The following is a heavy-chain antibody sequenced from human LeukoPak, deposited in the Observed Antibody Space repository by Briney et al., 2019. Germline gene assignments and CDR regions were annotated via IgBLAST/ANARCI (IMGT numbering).Heavy chain of an antibody. CDR1: GGSISSGDYY. CDR2: IYYSGST. CDR3: ARMNIVVVPAATFDY. V-gene: IGHV4-30-4*01. Sequence: KPSETLSLTCTVSGGSISSGDYYWSWIRQPPGKGLEWIGYIYYSGSTYCNPSLKSRVTISVDTSKNQFSLKLSSVTAADTAVYYCARMNIVVVPAATFDYWGQGTLVTVSS. D-gene: IGHD2-2*01. J-gene: IGHJ4*02.